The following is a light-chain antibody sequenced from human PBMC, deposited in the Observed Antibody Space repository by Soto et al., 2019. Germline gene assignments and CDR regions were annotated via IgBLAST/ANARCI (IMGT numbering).Light chain of an antibody. CDR1: SSDVGGYNY. J-gene: IGLJ3*02. Sequence: QSALTQPPSASGSPGQSVTISCTGTSSDVGGYNYLSWYQQYPGRAPKLIIYEVTNRPSGVPDRFSGSKSGNTASLTVSGLQAEADADYYCSSYASISNCSFVFGGGTKLTVL. CDR2: EVT. V-gene: IGLV2-8*01. CDR3: SSYASISNCSFV.